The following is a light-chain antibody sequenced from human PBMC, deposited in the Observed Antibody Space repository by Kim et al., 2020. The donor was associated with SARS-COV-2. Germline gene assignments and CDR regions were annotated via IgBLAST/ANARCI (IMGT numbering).Light chain of an antibody. Sequence: AIQLTQSPSSLSASVGDRVTITCRASQDINSALAWHQHKPGKTPKLLIYDASSLESGVPSRFSGSRSGTDFTLTISSLQPEDFATYYCQQFDNYPLTFGGGTKVDIK. CDR1: QDINSA. V-gene: IGKV1D-13*01. J-gene: IGKJ4*01. CDR2: DAS. CDR3: QQFDNYPLT.